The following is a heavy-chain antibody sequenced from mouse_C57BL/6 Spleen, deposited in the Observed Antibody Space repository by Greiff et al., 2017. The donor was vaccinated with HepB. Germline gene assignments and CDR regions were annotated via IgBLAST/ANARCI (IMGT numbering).Heavy chain of an antibody. CDR1: GYTFTDYY. D-gene: IGHD2-4*01. Sequence: VQLQESGPELVKPGASVKISCKASGYTFTDYYINWVKQRPGQGLEWIGWIYPGSGNTKYNEKFKGKATLTVDTSSITAYMPLSSLTSEDSAVYFWSYVYYDYAFDYWGQGTTLTVSS. CDR3: SYVYYDYAFDY. CDR2: IYPGSGNT. J-gene: IGHJ2*01. V-gene: IGHV1-84*01.